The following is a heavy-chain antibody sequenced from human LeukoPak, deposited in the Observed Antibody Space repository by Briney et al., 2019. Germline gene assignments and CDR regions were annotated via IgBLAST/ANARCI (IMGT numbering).Heavy chain of an antibody. V-gene: IGHV3-30-3*01. CDR2: ISYDGSNK. J-gene: IGHJ4*02. Sequence: GRSLRLSCAASGFTFSSYAMHWVRQAPGKGLEWVAVISYDGSNKYYADSVKGRFTISRDNSKSTLYLQMNSLRAEDTAVYYCARDPPTYDFWSGSFDYWDQGTLVTVSS. CDR1: GFTFSSYA. CDR3: ARDPPTYDFWSGSFDY. D-gene: IGHD3-3*01.